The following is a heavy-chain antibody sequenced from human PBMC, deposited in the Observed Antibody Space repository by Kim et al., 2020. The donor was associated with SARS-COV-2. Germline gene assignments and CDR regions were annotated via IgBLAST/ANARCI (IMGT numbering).Heavy chain of an antibody. V-gene: IGHV3-74*01. J-gene: IGHJ6*02. CDR3: ARVGRVGYYYYYGMDV. D-gene: IGHD1-26*01. Sequence: SVKGRFTISRDNAKNTLYLQMNSLRAEDTAVYYCARVGRVGYYYYYGMDVWGQGTTVTVSS.